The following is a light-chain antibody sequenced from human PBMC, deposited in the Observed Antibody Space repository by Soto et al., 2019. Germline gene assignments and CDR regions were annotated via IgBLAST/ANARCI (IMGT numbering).Light chain of an antibody. V-gene: IGLV2-14*01. Sequence: QSALTQPASVSGSPGQSITISCTGTSSDVGSSKYVSWYQQHPGKAPKLIIYEVSNRPSGVSNRFSGSKSGNTASLTISGLQAEDEADYYCNSYTTNITWVFGGGTKLTVL. CDR2: EVS. J-gene: IGLJ3*02. CDR1: SSDVGSSKY. CDR3: NSYTTNITWV.